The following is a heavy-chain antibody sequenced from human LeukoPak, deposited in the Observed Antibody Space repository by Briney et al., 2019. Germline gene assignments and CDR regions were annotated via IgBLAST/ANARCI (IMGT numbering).Heavy chain of an antibody. J-gene: IGHJ6*03. D-gene: IGHD4-17*01. Sequence: GGSPRLSCAASGFTFSSYSMNWVRQAPGKGLEWVSSISSSSSYIYYADSVKGRFTISRDNAKNSLYLQMNSLRAEDTAVYYCARGSGVTTIYYYMDVWGKGTTVTVSS. CDR1: GFTFSSYS. CDR3: ARGSGVTTIYYYMDV. V-gene: IGHV3-21*01. CDR2: ISSSSSYI.